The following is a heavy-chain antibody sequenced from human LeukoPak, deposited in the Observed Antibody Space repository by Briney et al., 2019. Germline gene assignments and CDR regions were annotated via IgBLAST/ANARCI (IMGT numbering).Heavy chain of an antibody. CDR1: GVSFSSGSYY. V-gene: IGHV4-61*01. D-gene: IGHD2-2*01. J-gene: IGHJ4*02. CDR2: IYYSGST. Sequence: PSETLSLTCTVSGVSFSSGSYYWSWHRPPPGKGLEWIVYIYYSGSTNYNPSLKSRITISVDTSKNQFSLKLSSVTAADTAVYYCARYCSSTSCPDIDYWGQGTLVTVSS. CDR3: ARYCSSTSCPDIDY.